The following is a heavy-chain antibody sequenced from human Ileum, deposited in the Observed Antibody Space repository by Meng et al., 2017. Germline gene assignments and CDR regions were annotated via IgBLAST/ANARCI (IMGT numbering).Heavy chain of an antibody. CDR2: IYFDANT. CDR3: VRDDGSAPYDF. D-gene: IGHD3-10*01. V-gene: IGHV3-66*02. CDR1: GFRVSDKY. Sequence: AGSLRLSCAASGFRVSDKYMSWVRQAPGNWLEWVTVIYFDANTDYADSVKGRFTISRDISKNTVYLQMNSLKAEDTAVYYCVRDDGSAPYDFWGQGTPVTVSS. J-gene: IGHJ4*02.